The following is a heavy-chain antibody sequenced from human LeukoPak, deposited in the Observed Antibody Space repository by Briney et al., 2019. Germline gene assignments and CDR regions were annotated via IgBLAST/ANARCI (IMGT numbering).Heavy chain of an antibody. Sequence: ASVKVSCKASGYTFTGYYMHWVRQAPGQGLEWMGWINPNSGGTNYAQKFQGRVTMTRDTSISTAYMELSRLRSDDTAVYYCARGGMWRSPAGALNFDYWGQGTLVTVSS. V-gene: IGHV1-2*02. J-gene: IGHJ4*02. CDR3: ARGGMWRSPAGALNFDY. CDR2: INPNSGGT. D-gene: IGHD2-21*01. CDR1: GYTFTGYY.